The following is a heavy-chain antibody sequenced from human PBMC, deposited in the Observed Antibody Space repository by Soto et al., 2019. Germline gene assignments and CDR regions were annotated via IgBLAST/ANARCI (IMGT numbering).Heavy chain of an antibody. D-gene: IGHD6-19*01. Sequence: QVQLVQSGAEVKKPGSSVKVSCKASGDTFRNYAFTWVRQAPGQGLEWMGTIIPLFSTRYAQKLQGRVTMTADESTSTVSMDLSSLKSDDTAVYYCARDPGIAVVGRGTSFEHWGQGTLVTVSS. J-gene: IGHJ4*02. CDR1: GDTFRNYA. CDR3: ARDPGIAVVGRGTSFEH. CDR2: IIPLFST. V-gene: IGHV1-69*18.